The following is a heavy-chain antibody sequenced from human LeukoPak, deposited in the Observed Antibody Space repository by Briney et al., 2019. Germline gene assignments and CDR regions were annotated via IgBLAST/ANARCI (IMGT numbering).Heavy chain of an antibody. Sequence: GGSLRLSCAASGFTFSSYAMHWVRQAPGKGLEWVAVISYVGSNKYYADSVKGRFTISRDNSKNTLYLQMNSLKTEDTAVYYCTRDTAMAPFDYWGQGTLVTVSS. J-gene: IGHJ4*02. V-gene: IGHV3-30-3*01. CDR2: ISYVGSNK. CDR3: TRDTAMAPFDY. D-gene: IGHD5-18*01. CDR1: GFTFSSYA.